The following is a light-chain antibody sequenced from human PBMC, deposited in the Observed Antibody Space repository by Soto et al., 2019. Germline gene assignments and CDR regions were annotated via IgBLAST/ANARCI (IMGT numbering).Light chain of an antibody. CDR3: KQYGSSLWT. CDR2: GAS. CDR1: QSVSSN. V-gene: IGKV3-20*01. J-gene: IGKJ1*01. Sequence: EKVMTQSPATLSVSPGERATLSCRASQSVSSNLAWYQQKPGQAPRLLIYGASSRATGIQDRFSGSGSGTDFTFTIRRLEPEDFAMYYCKQYGSSLWTFGQGTKVDIK.